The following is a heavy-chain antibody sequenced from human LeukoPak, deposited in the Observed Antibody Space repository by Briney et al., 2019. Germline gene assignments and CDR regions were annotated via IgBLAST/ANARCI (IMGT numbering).Heavy chain of an antibody. J-gene: IGHJ4*02. CDR1: GYSISSGYY. Sequence: SETLSLTCTVSGYSISSGYYWSWIRQPPGKGLEWIGYIYYSGSTKYNPSLKSRVTISVDTSKNQFSLKLSSVTAADTAVYYCARLPRRTSPGGFDYWGQGTLVTVSS. CDR2: IYYSGST. V-gene: IGHV4-59*08. D-gene: IGHD3-10*01. CDR3: ARLPRRTSPGGFDY.